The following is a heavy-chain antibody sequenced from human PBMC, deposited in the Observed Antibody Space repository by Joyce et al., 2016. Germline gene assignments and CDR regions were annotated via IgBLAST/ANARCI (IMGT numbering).Heavy chain of an antibody. CDR3: ARSLLRFLEWLEIDY. V-gene: IGHV1-2*06. D-gene: IGHD3-3*01. Sequence: QVQLVQSGAEVKKPGASVKVSCKASGYNFTGYYMHWVRQAPGQGLEWMGRINPNSGGTNYAQKFQGRVTMTRDTSISTAYMELSRLRSDDTAVYYCARSLLRFLEWLEIDYWGQGTLVTVSS. CDR1: GYNFTGYY. J-gene: IGHJ4*02. CDR2: INPNSGGT.